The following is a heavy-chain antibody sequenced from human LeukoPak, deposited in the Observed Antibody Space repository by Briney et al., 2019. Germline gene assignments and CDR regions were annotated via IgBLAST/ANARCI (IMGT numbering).Heavy chain of an antibody. CDR2: IYYSGSH. CDR3: ARVVEGYVRFRVYYYYYMDV. V-gene: IGHV4-59*01. D-gene: IGHD2-15*01. Sequence: PSETLSLTCTVSGGSISSYYWSWIRQPPGKGMEWIGYIYYSGSHSYNPSSQSRITTSVDPSKNQSSLTLNSVTAADTAVYYWARVVEGYVRFRVYYYYYMDVWGKGTTVTVSS. CDR1: GGSISSYY. J-gene: IGHJ6*03.